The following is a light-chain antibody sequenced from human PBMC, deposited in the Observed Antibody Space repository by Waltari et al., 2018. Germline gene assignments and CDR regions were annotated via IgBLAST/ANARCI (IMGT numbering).Light chain of an antibody. CDR3: QKYGSLPAT. CDR2: DAS. Sequence: EIMLTQSPGTLSLSLGERATLSGRASQSISKYLDWYQQKPGQAPRLLNYDASIRATGIPDRFSGSGYGTDFSLTISRLEAEDYAGYYCQKYGSLPATFGRGTKVEIK. CDR1: QSISKY. V-gene: IGKV3-20*01. J-gene: IGKJ1*01.